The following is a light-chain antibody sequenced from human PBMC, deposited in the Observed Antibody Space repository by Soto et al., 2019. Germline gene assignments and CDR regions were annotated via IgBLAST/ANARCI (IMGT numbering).Light chain of an antibody. CDR2: WAS. J-gene: IGKJ1*01. V-gene: IGKV4-1*01. Sequence: DIVMTQSPDSLAVSLGERATINCKSSQSVLHSSNNKNYLAWYQQKPGQPPKLRIYWASTRESGVPDRFSGSGSGIDLTLSISSLQAEDVAVYYCQQYYSPWTFGQGTKVEIK. CDR1: QSVLHSSNNKNY. CDR3: QQYYSPWT.